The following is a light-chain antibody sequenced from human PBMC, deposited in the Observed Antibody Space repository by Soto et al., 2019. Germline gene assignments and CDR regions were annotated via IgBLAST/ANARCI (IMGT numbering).Light chain of an antibody. J-gene: IGKJ4*01. V-gene: IGKV2-28*01. Sequence: DSVMTQSPLSLPVTPGEPASISCRSSQSLLHSNGYNYLDWYLQKPGQSPQLLIYLGSNRASGVPDRFSGSGSGTDFTLKISRVEAEDVGVYSLMQARQTLLTFGGGKKVEI. CDR2: LGS. CDR3: MQARQTLLT. CDR1: QSLLHSNGYNY.